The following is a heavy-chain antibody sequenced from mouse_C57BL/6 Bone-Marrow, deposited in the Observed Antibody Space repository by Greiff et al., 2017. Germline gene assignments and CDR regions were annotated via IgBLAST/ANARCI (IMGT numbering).Heavy chain of an antibody. V-gene: IGHV1-62-2*01. CDR1: GYTFTEYT. J-gene: IGHJ2*01. D-gene: IGHD1-1*01. CDR2: FYPGSCSI. CDR3: ARHEDLYGSSRYCFVC. Sequence: VQLQQSGAELVKPGASVKLFCKASGYTFTEYTIHWVKQRSGQGLVWIGWFYPGSCSIKYNEKFKDKATLTVDKSSSTVYMELSRLTSEDFAVYFCARHEDLYGSSRYCFVCWGQGATLADSS.